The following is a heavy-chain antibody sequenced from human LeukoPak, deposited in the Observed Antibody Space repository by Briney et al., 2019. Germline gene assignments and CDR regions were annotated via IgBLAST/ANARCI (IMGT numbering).Heavy chain of an antibody. Sequence: GGSLRLSCAASGFTFSSYGMSWVRQAPGKGLEWVSAISGSGGSTYYADSVKGRFTISRDNAKNSLYLQMNSLRAEDTAVYYCARTYYDILTGYYETYYFDYWGQGTLVTVSS. CDR1: GFTFSSYG. D-gene: IGHD3-9*01. CDR3: ARTYYDILTGYYETYYFDY. J-gene: IGHJ4*02. CDR2: ISGSGGST. V-gene: IGHV3-23*01.